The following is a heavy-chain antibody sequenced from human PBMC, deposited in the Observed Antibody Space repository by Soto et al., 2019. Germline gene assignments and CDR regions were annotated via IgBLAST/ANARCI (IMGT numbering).Heavy chain of an antibody. D-gene: IGHD3-9*01. CDR2: IIPIFGTA. V-gene: IGHV1-69*13. CDR3: ASMGSSRGVVLRYFDWSEDYYGMDV. CDR1: GGTFSSYA. J-gene: IGHJ6*02. Sequence: GASVKVSCKASGGTFSSYAISWVRQAPGQGLEWMGGIIPIFGTANYAQKFQGRVTITADESTSTAYMELSSLRSEDTAVYYCASMGSSRGVVLRYFDWSEDYYGMDVWGQGTTVTVSS.